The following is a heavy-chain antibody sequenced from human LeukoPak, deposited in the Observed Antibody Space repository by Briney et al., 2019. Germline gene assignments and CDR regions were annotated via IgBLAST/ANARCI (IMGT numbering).Heavy chain of an antibody. CDR2: INPNSGGT. Sequence: ASVKVSCKASGYTFTGYYMHWVRQAPGQGLEWTGWINPNSGGTNYAQKFQGRVTMTRDTSISTAYMELSRLRSDDTAVYYCARSEKYQLLIDYWGQGTLVTVSS. D-gene: IGHD2-2*01. V-gene: IGHV1-2*02. CDR3: ARSEKYQLLIDY. J-gene: IGHJ4*02. CDR1: GYTFTGYY.